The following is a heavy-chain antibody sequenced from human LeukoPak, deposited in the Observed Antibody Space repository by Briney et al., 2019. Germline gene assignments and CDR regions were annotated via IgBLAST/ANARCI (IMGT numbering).Heavy chain of an antibody. CDR1: GFTFSRYG. CDR3: AKVDYGDKAPFDY. V-gene: IGHV3-30*18. D-gene: IGHD4-17*01. CDR2: ISYDGGNK. J-gene: IGHJ4*02. Sequence: GGSLRLSCAASGFTFSRYGMHWVRQAPGKGLEWVAVISYDGGNKYYADSVKGRFTISRDNSKNTLYLQMNSLRAEDTAVYYCAKVDYGDKAPFDYWGQGTLVTVSS.